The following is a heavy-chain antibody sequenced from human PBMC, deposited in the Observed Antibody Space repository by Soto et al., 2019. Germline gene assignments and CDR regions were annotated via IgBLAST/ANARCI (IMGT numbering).Heavy chain of an antibody. CDR1: GGSFSTYG. J-gene: IGHJ4*02. CDR3: ARELDPYYGGNSLSLDY. Sequence: QVQLVQSGAEVKKPGSSVKVSCKPSGGSFSTYGINWVRLAPGQGLEWMGGIIPKFGTTNYAQKFRGRVTITADESTNTAYMELNYLRSEDTAVYFCARELDPYYGGNSLSLDYWGQGTVVTVSS. CDR2: IIPKFGTT. D-gene: IGHD4-17*01. V-gene: IGHV1-69*13.